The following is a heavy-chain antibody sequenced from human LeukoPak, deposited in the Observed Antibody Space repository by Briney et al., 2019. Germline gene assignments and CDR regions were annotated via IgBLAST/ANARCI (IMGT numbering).Heavy chain of an antibody. J-gene: IGHJ6*03. Sequence: SVKVSCKASGGTFSSYAISWVRQAPGQGLEWMGGIIPIFGTANYAQKFQGRVTITADKSTSTAYMELSSLRSEDTAVYYCARDQVAGNGYYYYMDVWGKGTTVTVSS. CDR2: IIPIFGTA. CDR3: ARDQVAGNGYYYYMDV. CDR1: GGTFSSYA. D-gene: IGHD6-19*01. V-gene: IGHV1-69*06.